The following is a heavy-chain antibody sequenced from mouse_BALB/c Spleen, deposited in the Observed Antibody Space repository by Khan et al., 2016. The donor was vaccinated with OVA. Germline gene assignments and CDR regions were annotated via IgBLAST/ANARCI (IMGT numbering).Heavy chain of an antibody. CDR3: ARQPYYHYYIMDY. CDR2: IWSDGST. Sequence: QVQLKESGPGLVAPSQSLSITCTISGFSLTDYGVHWVRQPPGKGLEWLVVIWSDGSTTYNSALKSRLSIIKDNSKSQIFLKMNSLQTDDTAMYYCARQPYYHYYIMDYWGQGTPVTVSS. J-gene: IGHJ4*01. CDR1: GFSLTDYG. D-gene: IGHD2-10*01. V-gene: IGHV2-6-1*01.